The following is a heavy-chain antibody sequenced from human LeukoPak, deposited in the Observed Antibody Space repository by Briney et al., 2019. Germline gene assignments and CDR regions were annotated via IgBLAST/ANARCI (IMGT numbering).Heavy chain of an antibody. CDR2: ISWNSGSI. Sequence: SLRLSCAASGFTFYDYAMHWVRQAPGKGLEWVSGISWNSGSIGYADSVKGRFTISRDNAKNSLYLQMNSLRAEDTALYYCAKDLWFGESISPLGYWGQGTLVTVSS. D-gene: IGHD3-10*01. J-gene: IGHJ4*02. V-gene: IGHV3-9*01. CDR1: GFTFYDYA. CDR3: AKDLWFGESISPLGY.